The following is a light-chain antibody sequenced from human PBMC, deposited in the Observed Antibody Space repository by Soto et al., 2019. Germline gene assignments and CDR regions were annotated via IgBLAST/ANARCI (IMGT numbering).Light chain of an antibody. J-gene: IGKJ2*01. CDR1: QSVSSN. CDR3: QQYNKWPPYT. V-gene: IGKV3-15*01. Sequence: EIVMTQSPATLSVSPGERATRSCRASQSVSSNLAWYQQKPGQAARLLIYGASTRATGIPARFSGSGSGTEFTLTISSLQSEDFAVYYCQQYNKWPPYTFGQGTKLEIK. CDR2: GAS.